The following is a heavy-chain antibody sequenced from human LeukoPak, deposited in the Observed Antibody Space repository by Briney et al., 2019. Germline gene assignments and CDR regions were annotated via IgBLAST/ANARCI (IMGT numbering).Heavy chain of an antibody. CDR1: GGSISSYY. Sequence: SSETLSLTCTVSGGSISSYYWSWIRQPPGKGLEWIGYIYYSWSTNYNPSLKSRVTISVDTSKKQFSLKLRSVTAADTAVYYCARVSGYDWESFYDYWGQGTLVTVSS. J-gene: IGHJ4*02. D-gene: IGHD5-12*01. CDR2: IYYSWST. V-gene: IGHV4-59*01. CDR3: ARVSGYDWESFYDY.